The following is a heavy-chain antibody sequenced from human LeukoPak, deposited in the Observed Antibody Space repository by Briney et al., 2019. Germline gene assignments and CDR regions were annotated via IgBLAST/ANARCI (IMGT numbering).Heavy chain of an antibody. Sequence: PGGSLRLSCAASGFTFSSYAMSWVRQAPGKGLEWVSAISGSGGSTYYADSVKGRFTISRDNSKNTLYLQMNSPRAEDTAVYYCAKDQQLWSYNWFDPWGQGTLVTVSS. CDR1: GFTFSSYA. J-gene: IGHJ5*02. V-gene: IGHV3-23*01. CDR3: AKDQQLWSYNWFDP. D-gene: IGHD5-18*01. CDR2: ISGSGGST.